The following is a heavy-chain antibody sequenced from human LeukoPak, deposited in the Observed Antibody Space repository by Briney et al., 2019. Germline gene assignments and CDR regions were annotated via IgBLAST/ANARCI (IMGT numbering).Heavy chain of an antibody. CDR3: ARDSGGYSSGWYFDY. V-gene: IGHV4-30-2*01. CDR2: IFHGGNT. Sequence: SETLSLTCTVSGGSISSGDYYWSWIRQPPGKGLEWIGYIFHGGNTYYSPSLKGRVTISVDRSKNQFSLRLNSVTAADTAVYYCARDSGGYSSGWYFDYWGQGTLVTVSS. CDR1: GGSISSGDYY. J-gene: IGHJ4*02. D-gene: IGHD6-19*01.